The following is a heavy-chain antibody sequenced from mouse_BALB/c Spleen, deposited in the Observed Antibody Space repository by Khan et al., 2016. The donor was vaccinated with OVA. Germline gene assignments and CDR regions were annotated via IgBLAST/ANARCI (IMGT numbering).Heavy chain of an antibody. Sequence: VKLLESGPEPVRPGASVKISCKGSGYTFADFGMHWVRQSHAKSLEWIGVISTYYGNIKYNQKFEGRATMTVDKSSSTAYMELARMTSEDSAVFFCIRDGNSEFAYWGQGTLVTVSA. CDR1: GYTFADFG. CDR2: ISTYYGNI. J-gene: IGHJ3*01. V-gene: IGHV1S137*01. CDR3: IRDGNSEFAY. D-gene: IGHD2-3*01.